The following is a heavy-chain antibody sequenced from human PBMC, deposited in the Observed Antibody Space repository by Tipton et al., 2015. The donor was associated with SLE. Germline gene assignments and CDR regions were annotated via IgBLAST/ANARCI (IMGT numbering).Heavy chain of an antibody. Sequence: TLSLTCTVSGGSISSYYWSWIRQPPGKGLEWIGSIYYSGSTYYNPSLKSRVTISVDTSKNQFSLKLSSVTAADTAVYYCARGDYYGSGSNDYWGQGTLVTVSS. CDR3: ARGDYYGSGSNDY. J-gene: IGHJ4*02. V-gene: IGHV4-59*01. D-gene: IGHD3-10*01. CDR2: IYYSGST. CDR1: GGSISSYY.